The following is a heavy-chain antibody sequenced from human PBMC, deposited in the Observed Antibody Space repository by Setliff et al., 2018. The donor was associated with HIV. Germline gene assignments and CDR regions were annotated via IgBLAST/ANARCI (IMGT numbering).Heavy chain of an antibody. CDR3: ARDGYYDSSGYSAFDI. V-gene: IGHV1-69*05. D-gene: IGHD3-22*01. J-gene: IGHJ3*02. Sequence: ASVKVSCKASGGTFSSYAISWVRQAPGQGLEWMGGMIPIFGTANYAQKFQGRVTMTRDTSISTAYMELSRLRSDDTAVYYCARDGYYDSSGYSAFDIWGQGTMVTVSS. CDR2: MIPIFGTA. CDR1: GGTFSSYA.